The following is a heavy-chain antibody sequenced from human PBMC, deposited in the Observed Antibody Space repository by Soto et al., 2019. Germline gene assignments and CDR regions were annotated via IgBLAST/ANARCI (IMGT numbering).Heavy chain of an antibody. CDR2: INHSGST. V-gene: IGHV4-34*01. D-gene: IGHD3-9*01. CDR3: ARGLRNVDILTGTNYYYGMDV. J-gene: IGHJ6*02. Sequence: SETLSLTCAVYGGSFSGYYWSWIRQPPGKGLEWIGEINHSGSTNYNPSLKSRVTISVDTSKNQFSLKLSSVTAADTAVYYCARGLRNVDILTGTNYYYGMDVWGQGTTVTVSS. CDR1: GGSFSGYY.